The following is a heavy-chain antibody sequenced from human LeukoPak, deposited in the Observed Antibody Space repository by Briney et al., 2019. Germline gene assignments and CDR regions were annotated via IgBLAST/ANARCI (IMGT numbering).Heavy chain of an antibody. V-gene: IGHV4-59*08. D-gene: IGHD6-13*01. J-gene: IGHJ4*02. CDR3: ARQQYAAAGGFFDY. CDR2: IYYSGST. CDR1: GGPISSYY. Sequence: SETLSLTCTVSGGPISSYYWSWIRQPPGKGLEWIGYIYYSGSTNYNPSLKSRVTISVDTSKNQFSLKLSSVTAADTAVYYCARQQYAAAGGFFDYWGQGTLVTVSS.